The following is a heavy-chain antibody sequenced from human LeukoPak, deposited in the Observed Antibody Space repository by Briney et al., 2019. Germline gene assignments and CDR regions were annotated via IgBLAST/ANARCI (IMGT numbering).Heavy chain of an antibody. CDR2: ISSSSSYI. Sequence: PGGSLRLSCAASGFTFSSYSMNWVRQAPGKGLEWVSSISSSSSYIYYADSVKGRFTISRDNAKNSLYLQMNSLRAEDTAVYYCARDFGDYGVGAFDIWGQGTMVTVSS. CDR1: GFTFSSYS. CDR3: ARDFGDYGVGAFDI. J-gene: IGHJ3*02. D-gene: IGHD4-17*01. V-gene: IGHV3-21*01.